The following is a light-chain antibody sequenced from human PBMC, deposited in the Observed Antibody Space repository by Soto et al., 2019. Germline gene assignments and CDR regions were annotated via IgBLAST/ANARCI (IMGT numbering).Light chain of an antibody. CDR2: GAS. CDR3: QQYGRT. Sequence: DNVLTQSPGTLSLSPGERATLSCRSSQSVNSNYLAWYQQKPGQAPRLLIFGASTRATGISDRFRGSGSGTDFILTINRLEPEDFAVYYCQQYGRTFGQGTKVDIK. CDR1: QSVNSNY. V-gene: IGKV3-20*01. J-gene: IGKJ2*01.